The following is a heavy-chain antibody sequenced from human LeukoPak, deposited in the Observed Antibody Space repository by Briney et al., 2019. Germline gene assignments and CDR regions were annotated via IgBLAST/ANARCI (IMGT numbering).Heavy chain of an antibody. V-gene: IGHV3-11*01. CDR3: ARGGRHFGELLSFFDY. J-gene: IGHJ4*02. Sequence: GRSLRLSCSASGFTFSDYYMSWIRQAPGRGLEWVSYISSSGSTIYYADSVKGRFTISRANAKNSLYLQMNSLRAEDTAVYYCARGGRHFGELLSFFDYWGQGTLVTVSS. D-gene: IGHD3-10*01. CDR2: ISSSGSTI. CDR1: GFTFSDYY.